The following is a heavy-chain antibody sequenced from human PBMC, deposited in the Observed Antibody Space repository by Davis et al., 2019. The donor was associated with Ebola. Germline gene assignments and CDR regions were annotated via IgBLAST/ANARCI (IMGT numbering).Heavy chain of an antibody. J-gene: IGHJ6*04. D-gene: IGHD2/OR15-2a*01. V-gene: IGHV4-34*01. Sequence: SETLSLTCAVYGGSFSGYYWSWIRQPPGKGLEWIGEINHSGSTNYNPSLKSRVTISVDKSKNQFSLKLSSVTAADTAVYYCARDGSWTFSTADYGMDVWGKGTTVTVSS. CDR1: GGSFSGYY. CDR3: ARDGSWTFSTADYGMDV. CDR2: INHSGST.